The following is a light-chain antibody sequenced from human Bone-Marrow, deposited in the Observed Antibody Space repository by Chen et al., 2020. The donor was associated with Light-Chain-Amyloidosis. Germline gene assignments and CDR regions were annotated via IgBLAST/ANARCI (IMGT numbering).Light chain of an antibody. J-gene: IGKJ4*01. CDR2: WTS. Sequence: DIVMTQSPDSLAVSLGERAIINCKSSQSIFYSSTNKNYLAWYQQKAGQPPKLLISWTSTRQSGVPDRFRGSGSGTDFTLTISSLQAEDVAVYFCQQYFAPPLTFGGGTKVENK. CDR3: QQYFAPPLT. CDR1: QSIFYSSTNKNY. V-gene: IGKV4-1*01.